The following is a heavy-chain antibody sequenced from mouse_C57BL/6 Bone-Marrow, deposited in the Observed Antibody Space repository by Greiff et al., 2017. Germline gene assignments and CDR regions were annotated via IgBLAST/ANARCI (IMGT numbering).Heavy chain of an antibody. CDR3: AIAHYYAMDY. CDR2: INPSSGYT. CDR1: GYTFTSYW. D-gene: IGHD1-3*01. Sequence: QVHVKQSGAELAKPGASVKLSCKASGYTFTSYWMHWVKQRPGQGLEWIGYINPSSGYTKYNQKFKDKATLTADKSSSTAYMQLSGLTYEDSAVYYCAIAHYYAMDYWGQGTSVTVSS. J-gene: IGHJ4*01. V-gene: IGHV1-7*01.